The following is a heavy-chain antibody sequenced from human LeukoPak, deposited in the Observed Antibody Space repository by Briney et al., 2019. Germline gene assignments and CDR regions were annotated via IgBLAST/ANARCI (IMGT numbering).Heavy chain of an antibody. Sequence: SEKGYRKASLITFTSSAVQGVRQYRGQRMELIRWIVVDRGNTNYAQKFQERVTITRDMSTSTAYMELSSLRSEDTAVYYCAAVPRDIVVVPAASHYYYGMDVWGKGTTVTVSS. CDR2: IVVDRGNT. CDR1: LITFTSSA. V-gene: IGHV1-58*01. CDR3: AAVPRDIVVVPAASHYYYGMDV. J-gene: IGHJ6*04. D-gene: IGHD2-2*01.